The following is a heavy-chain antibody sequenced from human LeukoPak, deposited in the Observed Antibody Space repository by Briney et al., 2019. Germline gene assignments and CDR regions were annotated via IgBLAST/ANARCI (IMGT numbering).Heavy chain of an antibody. CDR1: GDGVSTNSAT. V-gene: IGHV6-1*01. CDR2: TYYRSKWNN. Sequence: SQTLSLTCAISGDGVSTNSATWTWLRQSPSRGLEWLGRTYYRSKWNNDYAVSMKSRITINPDTSKNQFSLKLSSVTAADTAVYYCARAVAATRAFFDYWGQGTLVTVSS. D-gene: IGHD6-19*01. CDR3: ARAVAATRAFFDY. J-gene: IGHJ4*02.